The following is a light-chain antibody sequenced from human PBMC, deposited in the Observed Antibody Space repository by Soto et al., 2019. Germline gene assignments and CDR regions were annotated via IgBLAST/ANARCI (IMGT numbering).Light chain of an antibody. J-gene: IGKJ4*01. Sequence: EMVLTQSPATLSLSPGERATLSCRASQSVSSYLAWYQQKPGQAPRLLIYDASNRATGIPARFSGSGSGTDFTLTISSLEPEDFAVYYCKQRSNWTFGGGTKVEIK. CDR3: KQRSNWT. V-gene: IGKV3-11*01. CDR1: QSVSSY. CDR2: DAS.